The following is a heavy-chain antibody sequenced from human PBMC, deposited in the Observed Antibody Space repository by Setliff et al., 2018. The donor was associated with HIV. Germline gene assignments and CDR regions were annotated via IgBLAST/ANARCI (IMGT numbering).Heavy chain of an antibody. V-gene: IGHV3-53*01. CDR3: ARGRYDYAWGSHRDYYYYMDV. CDR2: MYSGGST. J-gene: IGHJ6*03. Sequence: PGGSLRLSCAASGFTVSSNYMSWVRQAPGKGLEWVSVMYSGGSTYYADSVKGRFTISRDNSKNTLYLQVNSLRAEDTAVYFCARGRYDYAWGSHRDYYYYMDVWGKGTTVTVSS. D-gene: IGHD3-16*02. CDR1: GFTVSSNY.